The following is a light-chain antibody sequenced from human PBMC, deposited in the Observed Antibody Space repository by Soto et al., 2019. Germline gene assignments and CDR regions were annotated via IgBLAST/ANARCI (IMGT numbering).Light chain of an antibody. CDR1: QSVSSN. J-gene: IGKJ4*01. CDR3: QQYNNWHPLT. Sequence: ETVMTQSPATLSVSPGERATLSCRASQSVSSNLAWYQQKPGQAPRLLIYGASTRATGIPARFSGSGSGTDLTLTISSLQSEYLAVYFCQQYNNWHPLTFGGGTKVEIK. CDR2: GAS. V-gene: IGKV3-15*01.